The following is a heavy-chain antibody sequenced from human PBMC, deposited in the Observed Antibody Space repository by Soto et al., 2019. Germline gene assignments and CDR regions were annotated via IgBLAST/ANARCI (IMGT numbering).Heavy chain of an antibody. CDR1: GFTFSSYA. J-gene: IGHJ6*02. D-gene: IGHD5-18*01. CDR2: ISGSGGST. Sequence: GGSLRLSCAASGFTFSSYAMSWVRQAPGKGLEWVSAISGSGGSTYYADSVKGRFTISRDNSKNTLYLQMNSLRAEDTAVNYCAKEFPDTAMDTTNYGMDVWGQGTTVTVSS. V-gene: IGHV3-23*01. CDR3: AKEFPDTAMDTTNYGMDV.